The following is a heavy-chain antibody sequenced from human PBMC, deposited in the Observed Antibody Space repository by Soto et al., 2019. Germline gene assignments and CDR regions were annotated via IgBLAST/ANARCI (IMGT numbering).Heavy chain of an antibody. V-gene: IGHV1-18*01. CDR2: ISAYNGNT. J-gene: IGHJ4*02. Sequence: ASVKVSCKASGYTFTSYGISWVRQAPGQGLEWMGWISAYNGNTNYAQKLQGRVTMTTDTSTSTAYMELRSLRSDDTAVYYCARDLWVKLPQYSSGWYGFDYWGQGTLVTVSS. D-gene: IGHD6-19*01. CDR3: ARDLWVKLPQYSSGWYGFDY. CDR1: GYTFTSYG.